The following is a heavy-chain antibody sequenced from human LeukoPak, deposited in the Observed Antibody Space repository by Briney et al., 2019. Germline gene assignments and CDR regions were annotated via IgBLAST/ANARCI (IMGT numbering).Heavy chain of an antibody. CDR1: GGSISSSSYY. D-gene: IGHD6-13*01. V-gene: IGHV4-39*01. CDR2: IYYSGST. J-gene: IGHJ4*02. CDR3: VRHYWQLPFDY. Sequence: SETLSLTCTVSGGSISSSSYYWGWIRQPPGKGLEWIGSIYYSGSTYYNPSLKSRVTISVDTSKNQFSLKLSSVTAADTAVYYCVRHYWQLPFDYWGQGTLVTVSS.